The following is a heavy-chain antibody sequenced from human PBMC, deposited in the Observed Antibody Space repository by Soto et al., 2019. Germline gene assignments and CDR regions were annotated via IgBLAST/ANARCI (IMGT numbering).Heavy chain of an antibody. CDR3: ARASVVVAAIMGIDY. Sequence: PGGPLRLSCAASGFTFSDYYMSWIRQAPGKGLEWVSYISSSGSTIYYADSVKGRFTISRDNAKNSLYLQMNSLRAEDTAVYYCARASVVVAAIMGIDYWGQGTLVTVSS. CDR1: GFTFSDYY. V-gene: IGHV3-11*01. D-gene: IGHD2-15*01. CDR2: ISSSGSTI. J-gene: IGHJ4*02.